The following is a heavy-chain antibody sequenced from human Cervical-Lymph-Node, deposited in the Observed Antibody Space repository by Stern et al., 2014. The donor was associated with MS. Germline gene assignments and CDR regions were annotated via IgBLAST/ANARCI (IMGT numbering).Heavy chain of an antibody. D-gene: IGHD2-8*02. V-gene: IGHV4-39*01. Sequence: QLVESGPGLVKPSETLSLTCAVSGDSISSYTHYWAWIRQPPGKGMEWIGCVYYRGLTSHNPSLKIPVTIPVDTPKNPFPLGLNSVTAADTAVYYCAKHACTGAACPFDLWGQGTLVTVSS. J-gene: IGHJ4*02. CDR3: AKHACTGAACPFDL. CDR2: VYYRGLT. CDR1: GDSISSYTHY.